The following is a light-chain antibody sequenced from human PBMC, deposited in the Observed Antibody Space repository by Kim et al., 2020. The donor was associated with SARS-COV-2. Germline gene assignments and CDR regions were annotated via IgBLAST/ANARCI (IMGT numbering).Light chain of an antibody. Sequence: TLLCSGSTSDSGRRDVFGYQPLPGAAPNLLIYNTNVRPSGGPDRFSGSKSGTSASLAISGLRSDDEADYYCATWDDNLSGALFGGGTQLTVL. CDR2: NTN. V-gene: IGLV1-47*01. CDR1: TSDSGRRD. J-gene: IGLJ3*02. CDR3: ATWDDNLSGAL.